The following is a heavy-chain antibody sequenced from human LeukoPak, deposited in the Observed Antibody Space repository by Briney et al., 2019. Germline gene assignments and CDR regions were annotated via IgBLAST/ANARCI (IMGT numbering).Heavy chain of an antibody. J-gene: IGHJ6*02. Sequence: PGGSLRLSCAASGFIFSNAWMSWIRQAPGKGLEWVSYISSSGSTIYYADSVKGRFTISRDNAKNSLYLQMNSLRAEDTAVYYCARESVRGGYYYGSGSYSSSYYYYGMDVWGQGTTVTVSS. CDR1: GFIFSNAW. D-gene: IGHD3-10*01. CDR2: ISSSGSTI. CDR3: ARESVRGGYYYGSGSYSSSYYYYGMDV. V-gene: IGHV3-11*01.